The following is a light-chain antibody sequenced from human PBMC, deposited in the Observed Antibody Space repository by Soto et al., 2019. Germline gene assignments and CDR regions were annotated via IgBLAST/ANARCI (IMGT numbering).Light chain of an antibody. J-gene: IGKJ2*01. CDR1: ERPVLTDGDPL. Sequence: IVVTQSPLSLPVTLGQPASISCRSSERPVLTDGDPLLNWFQQRPGQSPRRLIYRVSNRDFGVPDKFSGSGSGTEFTLKISSVEAEDVAIYYCMQGARWPYTFGQGTKLEI. V-gene: IGKV2-30*02. CDR3: MQGARWPYT. CDR2: RVS.